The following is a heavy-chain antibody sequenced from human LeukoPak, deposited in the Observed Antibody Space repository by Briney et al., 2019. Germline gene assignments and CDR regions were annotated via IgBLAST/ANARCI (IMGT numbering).Heavy chain of an antibody. D-gene: IGHD3-3*01. V-gene: IGHV4-39*01. CDR3: ARHGDFWSGFHRGWFDP. Sequence: PSETLSLTCNVSGGSLSSSSYYWGWIRQPPGKGLEWIGRIYYSGSTYYNPSLKSRVTISVDTSKNQFSLKLSSVTAADTAVYYCARHGDFWSGFHRGWFDPWGQGTLVTVSS. CDR2: IYYSGST. CDR1: GGSLSSSSYY. J-gene: IGHJ5*02.